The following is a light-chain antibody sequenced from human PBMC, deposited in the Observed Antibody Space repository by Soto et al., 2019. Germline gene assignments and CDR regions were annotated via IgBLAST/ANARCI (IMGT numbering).Light chain of an antibody. V-gene: IGKV3-15*01. J-gene: IGKJ5*01. CDR1: QSVRSN. Sequence: ERVMTQSPATMSVSPGERATLSCRASQSVRSNSAWYQQKPGQAPRLLIYGASTRATGIPARFSGSGSGTDFTLTISSLEPEDSAVYYCQQRNIWPPVTFGHGTRLEIK. CDR2: GAS. CDR3: QQRNIWPPVT.